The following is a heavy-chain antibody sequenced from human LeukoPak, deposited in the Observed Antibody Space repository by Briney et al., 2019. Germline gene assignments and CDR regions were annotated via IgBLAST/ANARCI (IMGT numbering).Heavy chain of an antibody. Sequence: SGGPLRLSCAASGFTFSDYYMSWIRQAPGKGLEWVSYISSSGSTIYYADSVKGRFTISRDNAKNSLYLQMNSLRAEDTAVYYCARDSQIEGYNWFDPWGQGTLVTVSS. CDR3: ARDSQIEGYNWFDP. V-gene: IGHV3-11*01. CDR1: GFTFSDYY. J-gene: IGHJ5*02. D-gene: IGHD2-15*01. CDR2: ISSSGSTI.